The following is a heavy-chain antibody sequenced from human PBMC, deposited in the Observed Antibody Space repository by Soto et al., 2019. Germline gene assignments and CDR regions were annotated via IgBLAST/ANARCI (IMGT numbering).Heavy chain of an antibody. CDR3: ARAYYDRIGYRHDP. J-gene: IGHJ5*02. Sequence: SGTLSLTCTVSGGSISGYYWSWIRQPPGKGLEWIGYMYNTGSTVYNPSFKSRVTISVDTSKNQFSLKLTSVTAADTAVYYCARAYYDRIGYRHDPWGQGTLVTVSS. V-gene: IGHV4-59*01. CDR2: MYNTGST. CDR1: GGSISGYY. D-gene: IGHD3-22*01.